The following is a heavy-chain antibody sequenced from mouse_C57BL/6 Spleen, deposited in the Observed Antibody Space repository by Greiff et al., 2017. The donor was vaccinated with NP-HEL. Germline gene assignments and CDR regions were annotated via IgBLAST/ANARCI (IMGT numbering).Heavy chain of an antibody. CDR3: ARGDDPKGFDY. CDR2: IDPSDSET. J-gene: IGHJ2*01. V-gene: IGHV1-52*01. D-gene: IGHD2-3*01. CDR1: GYTFTSYW. Sequence: QVQPQQPGAELVRPGSSVKLSCKASGYTFTSYWMHWVKQRPIQGLEWIGNIDPSDSETHYNQKFKDKATLTVDKSSSTAYMQLSSLTSEDSAVYYCARGDDPKGFDYGGQGTTLTVSS.